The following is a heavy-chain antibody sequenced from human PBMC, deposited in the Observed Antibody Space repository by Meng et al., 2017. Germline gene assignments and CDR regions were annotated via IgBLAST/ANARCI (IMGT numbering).Heavy chain of an antibody. Sequence: VQWFESWGEVKKPGAPVKVSCKASGYTFTRYNMHWVRQAPGQGLEWMGRINPNSGGTNYAQKFQGRVTMTRDTSISTAYMELSRLRSDDTAVYYCARSIVATMVFDYWGQGTLVTVSS. CDR2: INPNSGGT. CDR1: GYTFTRYN. J-gene: IGHJ4*02. D-gene: IGHD5-12*01. CDR3: ARSIVATMVFDY. V-gene: IGHV1-2*06.